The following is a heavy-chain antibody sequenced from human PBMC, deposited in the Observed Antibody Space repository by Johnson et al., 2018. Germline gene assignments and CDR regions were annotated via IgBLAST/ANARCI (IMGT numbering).Heavy chain of an antibody. J-gene: IGHJ4*02. Sequence: VQLVQSGAEVKKSGESXKISCKGFGYSFPSYWVGWVRQKPGKGLEWMGMIYPGDSDSRYSPSFQGQVTISADKSTSTVYLHWNSLKASDTATYYCARRELFTNSPYYFDYWGQGTLVTVSS. D-gene: IGHD3-16*01. V-gene: IGHV5-51*01. CDR3: ARRELFTNSPYYFDY. CDR1: GYSFPSYW. CDR2: IYPGDSDS.